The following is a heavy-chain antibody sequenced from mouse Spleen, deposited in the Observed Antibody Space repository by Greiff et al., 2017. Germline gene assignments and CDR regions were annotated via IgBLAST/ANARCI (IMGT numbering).Heavy chain of an antibody. CDR3: ARLTGTDYFDY. V-gene: IGHV1-63*01. Sequence: QVHVKQSGAELVRPGTSVKMSCKASGYTFTNYWIGWAKQRPGHGLEWIGDIYPGGGYTNYNEKFKGKATLTADKSSSTAYMQFSSLTSEDSAIYYCARLTGTDYFDYWGQGTTLTVSS. J-gene: IGHJ2*01. CDR1: GYTFTNYW. D-gene: IGHD4-1*01. CDR2: IYPGGGYT.